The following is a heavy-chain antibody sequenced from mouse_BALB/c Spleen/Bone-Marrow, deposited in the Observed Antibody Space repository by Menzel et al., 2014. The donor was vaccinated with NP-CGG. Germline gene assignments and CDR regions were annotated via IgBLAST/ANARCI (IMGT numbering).Heavy chain of an antibody. CDR2: INPDSSTI. D-gene: IGHD1-1*01. Sequence: EVKLLESGGGLVQPGGSLKLSCAASGFDFSRYWMSWVRQAPGKGLEWIGEINPDSSTINYTPSLKDKFIISRDNAKKTLYLQMSKVRSEDTALYYCARLGYYGSYAYWGQGTLVTVSA. J-gene: IGHJ3*01. V-gene: IGHV4-1*02. CDR1: GFDFSRYW. CDR3: ARLGYYGSYAY.